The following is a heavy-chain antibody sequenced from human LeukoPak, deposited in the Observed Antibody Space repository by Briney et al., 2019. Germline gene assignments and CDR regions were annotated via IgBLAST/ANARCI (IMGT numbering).Heavy chain of an antibody. CDR3: ARLGHCSGGGSCHHDY. Sequence: SETLSLTCTVSGGSISSSSFFWGWIRQPPGQGLEWIAAIHYSGVTHYNPSLKSRVTIYADTSRNQFSLKLNSVPATDTAVYYCARLGHCSGGGSCHHDYWGQGTLVTVSS. D-gene: IGHD2-15*01. CDR2: IHYSGVT. V-gene: IGHV4-39*01. CDR1: GGSISSSSFF. J-gene: IGHJ4*02.